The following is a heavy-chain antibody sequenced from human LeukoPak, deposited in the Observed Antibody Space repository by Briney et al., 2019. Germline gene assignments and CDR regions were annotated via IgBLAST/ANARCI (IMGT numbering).Heavy chain of an antibody. Sequence: GGSLRLSCAASGFTFSCYGMHWVRQAPGKGLVWVSRISSGGGSTSYADSVKGRFTISRAKAKNTLYLQMNSLRAEDTAVYYCERKSGSGWYRFVDYWGQGTLVTVSS. CDR1: GFTFSCYG. D-gene: IGHD6-13*01. CDR3: ERKSGSGWYRFVDY. V-gene: IGHV3-74*01. J-gene: IGHJ4*02. CDR2: ISSGGGST.